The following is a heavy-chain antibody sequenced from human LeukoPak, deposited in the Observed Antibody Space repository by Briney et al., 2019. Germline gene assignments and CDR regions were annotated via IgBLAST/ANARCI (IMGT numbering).Heavy chain of an antibody. D-gene: IGHD5-12*01. Sequence: PGGSLRLSCAVSGFTFSNYWMYWVRQAPGKGLVWVSGINIDGSNTYYADSVKGRFTISRDNAKNTLFLQMNSLRAEDTAVYYCARDRGYDPHYYFDYWGQGTLVTVSS. CDR2: INIDGSNT. CDR1: GFTFSNYW. CDR3: ARDRGYDPHYYFDY. J-gene: IGHJ4*02. V-gene: IGHV3-74*01.